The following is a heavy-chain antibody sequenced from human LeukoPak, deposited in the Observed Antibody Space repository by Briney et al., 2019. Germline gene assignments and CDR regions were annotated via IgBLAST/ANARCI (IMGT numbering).Heavy chain of an antibody. D-gene: IGHD3-22*01. CDR2: ISGSGGST. V-gene: IGHV3-23*01. CDR1: GFTFSSYA. Sequence: GGSLRLSCAASGFTFSSYAMSWVRQAPGKGLEWVSAISGSGGSTYYADSVKGRFTISRDNSKNTLYLQMNSLRAEDTAVYYCTKDTFHSRGYYYIDYWGQGTLVTVSS. CDR3: TKDTFHSRGYYYIDY. J-gene: IGHJ4*02.